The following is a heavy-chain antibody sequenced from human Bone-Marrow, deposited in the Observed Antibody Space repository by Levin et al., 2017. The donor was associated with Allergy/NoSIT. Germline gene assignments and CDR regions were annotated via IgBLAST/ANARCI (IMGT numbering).Heavy chain of an antibody. V-gene: IGHV3-15*01. J-gene: IGHJ4*02. D-gene: IGHD6-19*01. CDR3: VHSLQDSSGWYGAFDY. CDR1: GFSFSNAW. Sequence: SCAASGFSFSNAWMSWVRQAPGKGLEWVGRIKSKSDSGTTDYPAPVKGRFTISRDDSKNTLYLQMSSLKTEDTAVYYCVHSLQDSSGWYGAFDYWGQGTLVTVSS. CDR2: IKSKSDSGTT.